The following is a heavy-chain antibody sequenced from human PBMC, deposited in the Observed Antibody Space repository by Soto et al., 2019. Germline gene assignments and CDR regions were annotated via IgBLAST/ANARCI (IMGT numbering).Heavy chain of an antibody. CDR1: GYTFTNYA. CDR2: INGGNGNT. J-gene: IGHJ5*02. Sequence: QVQLVQSGAEEKKPGASVKVSCKASGYTFTNYAMHWVRQAPGQRLEWMGWINGGNGNTKYSQKFQGRVTITRDTSASTAYMELSSLRYEDTAVYYGARSLYDLLTGSVYNWFDPWGRGTLVTVSS. V-gene: IGHV1-3*05. CDR3: ARSLYDLLTGSVYNWFDP. D-gene: IGHD3-9*01.